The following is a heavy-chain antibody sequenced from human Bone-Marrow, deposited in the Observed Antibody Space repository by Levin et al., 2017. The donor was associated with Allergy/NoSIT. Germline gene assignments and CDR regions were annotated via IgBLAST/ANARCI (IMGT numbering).Heavy chain of an antibody. Sequence: SQTLSLTCAVYGGSFSGYYWSWLRQPPGKGLEWIGEINHSGSTNYNPSLKSRVTISVDTSKNQFSLKLSSVTAADTAVYYCARGPYHYDYVWGSYLPTHYFDYWGQGTLVTVSS. J-gene: IGHJ4*02. CDR3: ARGPYHYDYVWGSYLPTHYFDY. CDR2: INHSGST. V-gene: IGHV4-34*01. CDR1: GGSFSGYY. D-gene: IGHD3-16*01.